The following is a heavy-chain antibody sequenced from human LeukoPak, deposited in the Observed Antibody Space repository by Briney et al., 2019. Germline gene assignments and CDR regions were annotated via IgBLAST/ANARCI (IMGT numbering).Heavy chain of an antibody. Sequence: GASVKVSCKASGYTFTSYGISWVRQAPGQGLEWMGRIIPILGIANYAQKFQGRVTITADKSTSTAYMELSSLRSEDTAVYYCARGWYDYVWGSYRSGNYFDYWGQGTLVTVSS. CDR2: IIPILGIA. V-gene: IGHV1-69*04. D-gene: IGHD3-16*02. CDR3: ARGWYDYVWGSYRSGNYFDY. J-gene: IGHJ4*02. CDR1: GYTFTSYG.